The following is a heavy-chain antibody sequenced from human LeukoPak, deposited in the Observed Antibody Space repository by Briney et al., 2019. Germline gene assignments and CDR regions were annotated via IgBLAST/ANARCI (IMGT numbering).Heavy chain of an antibody. D-gene: IGHD2-15*01. CDR2: INSDGSST. CDR1: GFTFSSYW. V-gene: IGHV3-74*01. Sequence: GGSLRLSCAASGFTFSSYWMHWVRQAPGKGLVWVSRINSDGSSTSYADSVKGRFTISRDNSKNTLYLQMNSLRAEDTAVYYCAKDRILSNMGVVDYFDYWGQGTLVTVSS. J-gene: IGHJ4*02. CDR3: AKDRILSNMGVVDYFDY.